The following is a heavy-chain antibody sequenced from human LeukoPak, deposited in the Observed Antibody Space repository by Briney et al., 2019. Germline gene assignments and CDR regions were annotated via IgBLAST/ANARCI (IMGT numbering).Heavy chain of an antibody. CDR1: GFTCNAYW. V-gene: IGHV3-7*04. D-gene: IGHD5-18*01. Sequence: GESLRFYCAAFGFTCNAYWTSWVRQAPGKGLEWVANIQQDGSEKYYVDSVKGRFTIPRENAKKSLFLQVSSLRGQDTAVCCCARDRGFSYGIDFWGQGTLVTVSS. J-gene: IGHJ4*02. CDR2: IQQDGSEK. CDR3: ARDRGFSYGIDF.